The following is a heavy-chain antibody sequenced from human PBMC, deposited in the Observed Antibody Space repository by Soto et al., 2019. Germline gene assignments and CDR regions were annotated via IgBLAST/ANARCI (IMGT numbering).Heavy chain of an antibody. V-gene: IGHV1-69*13. CDR3: ARANYYDSSGYCHLGY. Sequence: GASVKVSCKASGGTFSSYAISWVRQAPGQGLEWMGGIIPIFGTANYAQKFQGRVTITADESTSTAYMELSSLRSEDTAVYYCARANYYDSSGYCHLGYRGQATTVTVSS. CDR2: IIPIFGTA. J-gene: IGHJ4*02. D-gene: IGHD3-22*01. CDR1: GGTFSSYA.